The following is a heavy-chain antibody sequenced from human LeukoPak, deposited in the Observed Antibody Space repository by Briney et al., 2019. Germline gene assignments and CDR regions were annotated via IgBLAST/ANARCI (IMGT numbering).Heavy chain of an antibody. CDR3: ARDLKLMVYAGTYGSGTPSDY. Sequence: GGSLRLSCAASGFTFSSYGMHWVRQAPGKGLEWVTFIRYDGSNKYYADSVKGRFTISRDNSKNTLYLQMNSLRAEDTAVYYCARDLKLMVYAGTYGSGTPSDYWGQGTLVTVSS. CDR2: IRYDGSNK. V-gene: IGHV3-30*02. CDR1: GFTFSSYG. J-gene: IGHJ4*02. D-gene: IGHD2-8*01.